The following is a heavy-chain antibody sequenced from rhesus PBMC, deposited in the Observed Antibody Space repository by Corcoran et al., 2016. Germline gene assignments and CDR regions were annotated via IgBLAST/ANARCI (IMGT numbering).Heavy chain of an antibody. D-gene: IGHD6-37*01. J-gene: IGHJ5-1*01. V-gene: IGHV4-80*01. Sequence: QVQLQESGPGLVKPSETLSLPCAVFGGSFRSSWWNWLRQSPGKGLEGIGEINVYRGTTNYNPSLKSRVTISTDVSKNQFSLQLTSVTAADTAVYYCTSPVRYRFDVWGPGVLVSVSS. CDR3: TSPVRYRFDV. CDR2: INVYRGTT. CDR1: GGSFRSSW.